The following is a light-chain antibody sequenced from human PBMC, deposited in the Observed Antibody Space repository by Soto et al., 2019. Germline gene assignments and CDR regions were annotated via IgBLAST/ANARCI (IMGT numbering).Light chain of an antibody. CDR1: QSISSS. CDR2: AAS. J-gene: IGKJ1*01. CDR3: QQSYSTSWT. Sequence: DIQMTQSPSSLSASVGDRVTITCRASQSISSSLNWYQQKPGKAPKLLIYAASSLQSGVPSRFSGSGAGTDFTLTISSRQPEDVATYYCQQSYSTSWTFGQGTKVEIK. V-gene: IGKV1-39*01.